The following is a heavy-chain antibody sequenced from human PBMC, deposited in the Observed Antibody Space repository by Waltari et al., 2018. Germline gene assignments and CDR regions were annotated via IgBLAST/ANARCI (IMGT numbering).Heavy chain of an antibody. J-gene: IGHJ5*02. CDR3: ARHYRIVVVIT. CDR2: IYYSEST. Sequence: QLQLQASGPGLVRPADPPSLTCPVPACSVCTSGYYCGWIRQPPGKGLGWIESIYYSESTYYNPSLKSRVTISVDTSKNQFSLKLSSVTAADTAVYYYARHYRIVVVITWGQGTLVTVSS. V-gene: IGHV4-39*01. CDR1: ACSVCTSGYY. D-gene: IGHD3-22*01.